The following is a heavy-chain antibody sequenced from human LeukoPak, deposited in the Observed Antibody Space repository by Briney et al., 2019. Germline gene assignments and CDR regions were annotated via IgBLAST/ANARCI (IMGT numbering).Heavy chain of an antibody. CDR3: ARSDLGTIPAGPFTY. D-gene: IGHD2-2*01. J-gene: IGHJ1*01. CDR2: ISGYQGST. V-gene: IGHV1-18*01. Sequence: GASVKVSCKASGYTFTNYGITWVRQAPGQGLEWMGWISGYQGSTKYAQNFQGRVTMTIDTSTSRAYMDLRSLRSDDTALYFCARSDLGTIPAGPFTYWGQGTLVAVS. CDR1: GYTFTNYG.